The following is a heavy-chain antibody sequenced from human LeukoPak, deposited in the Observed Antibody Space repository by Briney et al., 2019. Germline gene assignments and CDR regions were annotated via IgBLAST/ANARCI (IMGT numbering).Heavy chain of an antibody. CDR3: ARGPLSATYDAFDM. Sequence: SETLSLTCTVSGGFISTYYWSWIRQPPGKGLEWIGYIYYSGSTNYDPSLKSRVTMSVGTSKNQFSLKLTSVTAADTAVYYCARGPLSATYDAFDMWGQGTMVTVSS. CDR1: GGFISTYY. J-gene: IGHJ3*02. CDR2: IYYSGST. V-gene: IGHV4-59*01.